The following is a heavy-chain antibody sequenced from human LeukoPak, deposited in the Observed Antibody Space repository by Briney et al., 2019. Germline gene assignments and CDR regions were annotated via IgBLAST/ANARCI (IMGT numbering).Heavy chain of an antibody. Sequence: PGVSLRRSCAASGFTFSSHWMHWDRQAPGKGLVWVSRINTDGSTTSYADSGKVRFTISRDNAKNTLYLQMNSLRAEDTAVYYCARVYTFGPDYWGQGTLVTVSS. J-gene: IGHJ4*02. CDR3: ARVYTFGPDY. CDR2: INTDGSTT. D-gene: IGHD3-3*01. CDR1: GFTFSSHW. V-gene: IGHV3-74*01.